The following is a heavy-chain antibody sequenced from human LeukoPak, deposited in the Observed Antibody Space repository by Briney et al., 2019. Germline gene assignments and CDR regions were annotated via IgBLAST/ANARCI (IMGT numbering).Heavy chain of an antibody. CDR3: ASDSSGYRDAFDI. J-gene: IGHJ3*02. Sequence: SVKVSCKASGCTFSSYAISWVRQAPGQGLAWMGRIIPILGIANYAQKFQGRVTIPADKSTSTAYMELSSLKSEDPPVYYCASDSSGYRDAFDIWGQGTMVTVSS. D-gene: IGHD3-22*01. V-gene: IGHV1-69*04. CDR1: GCTFSSYA. CDR2: IIPILGIA.